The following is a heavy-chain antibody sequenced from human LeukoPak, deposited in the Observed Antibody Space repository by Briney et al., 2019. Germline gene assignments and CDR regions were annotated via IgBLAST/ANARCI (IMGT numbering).Heavy chain of an antibody. CDR1: GGSISSGAYY. D-gene: IGHD2-2*01. CDR2: IYYSGST. J-gene: IGHJ4*02. V-gene: IGHV4-30-4*08. Sequence: SETLSLTCTVSGGSISSGAYYWSWIRQPPGKGLEWIGYIYYSGSTYYNPSLKSRVTISVDTSKNQFSLKLSSVTAADTAVYYCARGSFRYQLPLDYWGQGTLVTVSS. CDR3: ARGSFRYQLPLDY.